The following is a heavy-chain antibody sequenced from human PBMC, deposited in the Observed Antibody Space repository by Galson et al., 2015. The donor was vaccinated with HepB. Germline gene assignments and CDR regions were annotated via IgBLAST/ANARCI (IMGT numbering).Heavy chain of an antibody. J-gene: IGHJ6*02. V-gene: IGHV3-30*04. CDR3: ARGAECGYSYCYYYYGMDV. CDR2: ISYDGSNK. D-gene: IGHD5-18*01. Sequence: SLRLSCAASGFTFSSYAMHWVRQAPGKGLEWVAVISYDGSNKYYADSVKGRFTTSRDNSKNTLYLQMNSLRAEDTAVYYCARGAECGYSYCYYYYGMDVWGQGTTVTVSS. CDR1: GFTFSSYA.